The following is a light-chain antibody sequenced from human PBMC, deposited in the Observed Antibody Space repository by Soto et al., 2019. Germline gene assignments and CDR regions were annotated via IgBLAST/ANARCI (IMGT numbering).Light chain of an antibody. Sequence: AIRMTQSPSSFSASTGDRVTITCRASQGISSYLAWYQQKPGKAPKLLIYAASTLQSGVPSRFSGSGSGTDFNLTISCLQSEDFATYYCQQYYSYPPPTFGQGTRLEIK. J-gene: IGKJ5*01. CDR1: QGISSY. CDR2: AAS. CDR3: QQYYSYPPPT. V-gene: IGKV1-8*01.